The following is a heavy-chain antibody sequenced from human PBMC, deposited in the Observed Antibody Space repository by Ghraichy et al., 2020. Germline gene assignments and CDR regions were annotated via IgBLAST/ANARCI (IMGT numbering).Heavy chain of an antibody. D-gene: IGHD1-1*01. CDR2: IYYSGST. Sequence: SETLSLTCTVSGGSISSGGYYWSWIRQHPGKGLEWIGYIYYSGSTYYNPSLKSRVTISVDTSKNQFSLKLSSVTAADAAVYYCARASTRSGAFDIWGQGTMVTVSS. J-gene: IGHJ3*02. CDR1: GGSISSGGYY. V-gene: IGHV4-31*03. CDR3: ARASTRSGAFDI.